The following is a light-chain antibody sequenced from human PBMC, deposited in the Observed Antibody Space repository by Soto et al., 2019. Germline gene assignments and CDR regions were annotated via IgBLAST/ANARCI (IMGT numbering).Light chain of an antibody. V-gene: IGKV3-11*01. CDR2: DAS. CDR1: QRVASN. Sequence: EIVMTQSPATLSVSPGERATLSCRASQRVASNLAWYHQKPGQAPRLLIYDASTRATGVPARFSGSGSGTDFTLTITSLEPEDFAVYYCQQRSNWPPTFGQGTKVDIK. J-gene: IGKJ1*01. CDR3: QQRSNWPPT.